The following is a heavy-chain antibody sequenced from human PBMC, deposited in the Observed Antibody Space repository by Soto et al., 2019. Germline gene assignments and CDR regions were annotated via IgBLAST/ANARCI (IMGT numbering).Heavy chain of an antibody. J-gene: IGHJ6*02. CDR1: GFTFCNYT. D-gene: IGHD3-3*01. CDR2: ISSSSTYI. V-gene: IGHV3-21*01. CDR3: ARANYDFWSGYSNYYGMDV. Sequence: EEQLVESGGGLVKPGGSLRVSYAASGFTFCNYTMNWVRQAPGKGQEWVSAISSSSTYIYYADSVKGRFTISRDNARQSLYLQLNSLGAEDTAVYYCARANYDFWSGYSNYYGMDVWGQGTTVTVSS.